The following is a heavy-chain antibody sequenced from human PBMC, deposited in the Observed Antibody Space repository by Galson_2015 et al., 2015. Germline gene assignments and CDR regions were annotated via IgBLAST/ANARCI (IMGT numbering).Heavy chain of an antibody. CDR1: GFSLSTSGMC. CDR2: IDWDDDK. J-gene: IGHJ4*02. D-gene: IGHD3-22*01. V-gene: IGHV2-70*01. CDR3: ARSLDYYDSSGYFGYFDY. Sequence: PALVKPTQTLALTCTFSGFSLSTSGMCVSWIRQPPGKALEWLALIDWDDDKYCSTSLKTRLTISKDTSKNQVVLTMTNMDPVDTATYYCARSLDYYDSSGYFGYFDYWGQGTLVTVSS.